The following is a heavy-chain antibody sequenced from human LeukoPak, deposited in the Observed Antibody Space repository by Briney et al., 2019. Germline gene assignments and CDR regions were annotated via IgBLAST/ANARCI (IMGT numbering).Heavy chain of an antibody. D-gene: IGHD3-10*01. Sequence: GGSLRLSCAASGFTLSSYGMHWVRQAPGKGLEWVAVIWYDGSNKYYADSVKGRFTISRDNSKNTLYLQMNSLRAEDTAVYYCAREDYGSGSYQAFDYWGQGTLVTVSS. V-gene: IGHV3-33*01. J-gene: IGHJ4*02. CDR2: IWYDGSNK. CDR1: GFTLSSYG. CDR3: AREDYGSGSYQAFDY.